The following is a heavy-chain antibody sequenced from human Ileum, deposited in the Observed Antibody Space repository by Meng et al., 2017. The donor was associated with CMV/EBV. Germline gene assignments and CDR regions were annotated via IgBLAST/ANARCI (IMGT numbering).Heavy chain of an antibody. CDR2: IHYSGST. J-gene: IGHJ6*02. Sequence: GSLRLSCTVSGGPISSNSYYWGWIRQPPGRGLEWIGSIHYSGSTYYNPSLKSRVTISVDTSKNQFSLKLSSVTAADTAVYYCARGGVGYSYGQYYQYYGLDVWGQGTVVTVSS. D-gene: IGHD5-18*01. CDR1: GGPISSNSYY. CDR3: ARGGVGYSYGQYYQYYGLDV. V-gene: IGHV4-39*07.